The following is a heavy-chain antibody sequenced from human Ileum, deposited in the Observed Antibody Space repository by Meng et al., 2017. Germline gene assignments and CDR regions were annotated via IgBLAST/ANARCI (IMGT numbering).Heavy chain of an antibody. Sequence: DVQLLESGGGLIQPGGSLRLSCAASGFTFSNSAMSWVRQVPGKGLEWVSAIGGSGTSTYYADSVKGRFTISRDNSKNTVYLDIYSLRVDDAASYFCAREAWMPFWFDPWGLGTLVTVSS. J-gene: IGHJ5*02. CDR1: GFTFSNSA. CDR2: IGGSGTST. D-gene: IGHD5-12*01. CDR3: AREAWMPFWFDP. V-gene: IGHV3-23*01.